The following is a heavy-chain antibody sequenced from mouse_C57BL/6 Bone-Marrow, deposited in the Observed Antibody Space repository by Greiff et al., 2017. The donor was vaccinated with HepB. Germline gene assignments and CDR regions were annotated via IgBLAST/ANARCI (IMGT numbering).Heavy chain of an antibody. CDR1: GFSLTSYG. CDR2: IWSGGST. V-gene: IGHV2-2*01. Sequence: QVQLKESGPGLVQPSQSLSITCTVSGFSLTSYGVHWVRQSPGKGLEWLGVIWSGGSTDYNAAFISRLSISKDNSKSQVFFKMNSLQADDTAIYYCARKGGLRGFYAMDYWGQGTSVTVSS. D-gene: IGHD2-4*01. CDR3: ARKGGLRGFYAMDY. J-gene: IGHJ4*01.